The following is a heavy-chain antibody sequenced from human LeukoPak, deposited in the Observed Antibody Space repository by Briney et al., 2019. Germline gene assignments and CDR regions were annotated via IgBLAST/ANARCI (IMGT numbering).Heavy chain of an antibody. D-gene: IGHD1-26*01. Sequence: ASVKVSCKASGGTFSSYAISWVRQAPGQGLEWMGRIIPILGIANYAQKFQGRVTITADKSTSTAYMELSSLRSEDTAVYYCAIQVVGATSDYWGQGTLVTVSS. J-gene: IGHJ4*02. CDR3: AIQVVGATSDY. V-gene: IGHV1-69*04. CDR1: GGTFSSYA. CDR2: IIPILGIA.